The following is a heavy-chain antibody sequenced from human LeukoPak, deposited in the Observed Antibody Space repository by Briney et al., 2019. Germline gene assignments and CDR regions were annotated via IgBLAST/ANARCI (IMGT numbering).Heavy chain of an antibody. CDR2: IYYSGST. CDR3: ARGLTYGSGKPYSP. CDR1: GGSISSGGYY. J-gene: IGHJ5*02. D-gene: IGHD3-10*01. V-gene: IGHV4-31*03. Sequence: PSETLSLTCTVSGGSISSGGYYWSWIRQHPGKGLEWIGYIYYSGSTYCNPSLKSRVTISVDTSKNQFSLKLSSVTAADTAVYYCARGLTYGSGKPYSPWGQGTLVTVSS.